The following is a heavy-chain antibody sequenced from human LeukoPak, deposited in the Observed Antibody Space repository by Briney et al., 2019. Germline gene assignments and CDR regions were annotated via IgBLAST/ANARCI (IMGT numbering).Heavy chain of an antibody. CDR1: GFTLSSYS. J-gene: IGHJ3*02. D-gene: IGHD3-3*01. Sequence: PGGSLRLSCAASGFTLSSYSMNWVRQAPGKGLEWVSSISSSSSYIYYADSVKGRFTISRDNAKNSLYLQMNSLRAEDTAVYYCARGGVGAFDIWGQGTMVTVSS. V-gene: IGHV3-21*01. CDR3: ARGGVGAFDI. CDR2: ISSSSSYI.